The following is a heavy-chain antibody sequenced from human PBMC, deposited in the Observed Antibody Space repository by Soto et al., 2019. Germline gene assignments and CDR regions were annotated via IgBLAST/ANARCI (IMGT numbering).Heavy chain of an antibody. D-gene: IGHD6-19*01. CDR2: IYYSGST. CDR3: ARAGYGSDDFDY. CDR1: GGSISSYY. V-gene: IGHV4-59*01. Sequence: SETLSLTCTVSGGSISSYYWSWIRQPPGKGLEWIGYIYYSGSTKYNPSLKSRVTISVDTSKNQFSLKLSSVTAADTAVYYCARAGYGSDDFDYWGQGTLVTVSS. J-gene: IGHJ4*02.